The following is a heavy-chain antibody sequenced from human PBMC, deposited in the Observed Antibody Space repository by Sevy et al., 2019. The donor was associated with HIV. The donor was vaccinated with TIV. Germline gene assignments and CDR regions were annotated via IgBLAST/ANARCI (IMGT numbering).Heavy chain of an antibody. D-gene: IGHD3-10*01. V-gene: IGHV3-11*01. CDR1: GFTDSDYY. J-gene: IGHJ2*01. CDR3: AREGSLRYFDL. CDR2: ISSRGSTI. Sequence: GGSLRLSCAASGFTDSDYYMSWIRQAPGRGLEWISYISSRGSTIYYADSVKGRFTISRDNAKNSLFLQMNSLRAEDTAVYYCAREGSLRYFDLWGRGTLVTVSS.